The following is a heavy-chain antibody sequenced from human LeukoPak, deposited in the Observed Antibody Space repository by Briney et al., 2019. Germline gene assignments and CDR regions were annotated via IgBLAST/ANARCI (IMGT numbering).Heavy chain of an antibody. J-gene: IGHJ6*02. CDR1: GFTFSSYG. V-gene: IGHV3-33*01. CDR3: ARDRGDDYVSAGMDV. CDR2: IWYDGSSK. D-gene: IGHD3-16*01. Sequence: PGGSLRLSCAASGFTFSSYGMHWVRQAPGKGLEWVAVIWYDGSSKYYADSVKGRFTISRDNSKNTLYLQMNSLRAEDTAVYYCARDRGDDYVSAGMDVWGQGTTVTVSS.